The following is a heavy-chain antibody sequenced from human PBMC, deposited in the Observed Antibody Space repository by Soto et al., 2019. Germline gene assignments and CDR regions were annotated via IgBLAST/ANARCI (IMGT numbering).Heavy chain of an antibody. J-gene: IGHJ6*02. D-gene: IGHD3-10*01. Sequence: PGESLKISCKGSGYSFTSYWIGWVRQMPGKGLEWMGTIYPGDSDTRYSPSFQGQVTISADKSISTAYLQWSSLEASDTAMYYCARAPGSGSYYYYYYGMDVWGRGTTVTVSS. CDR1: GYSFTSYW. CDR3: ARAPGSGSYYYYYYGMDV. V-gene: IGHV5-51*01. CDR2: IYPGDSDT.